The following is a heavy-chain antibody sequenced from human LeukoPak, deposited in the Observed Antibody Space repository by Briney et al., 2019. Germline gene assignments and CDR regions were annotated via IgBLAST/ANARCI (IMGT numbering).Heavy chain of an antibody. CDR1: GYTFTSYG. CDR2: ITSSGTTT. Sequence: GASVKVSCKPSGYTFTSYGISWVRQAPGQGLEWMGIITSSGTTTICAQKFQGRVTMTRDTSTSTVYMDLSSLRSEDTAVYYCATEYVGAHYYDHWGQGTLVTVSS. D-gene: IGHD3-16*01. V-gene: IGHV1-46*01. CDR3: ATEYVGAHYYDH. J-gene: IGHJ4*02.